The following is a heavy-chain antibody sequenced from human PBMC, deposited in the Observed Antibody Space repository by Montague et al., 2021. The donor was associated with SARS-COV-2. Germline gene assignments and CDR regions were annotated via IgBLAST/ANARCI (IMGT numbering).Heavy chain of an antibody. CDR2: IYDSGST. J-gene: IGHJ4*02. D-gene: IGHD4-17*01. Sequence: SETLSLTRIVSGSSVRSYYWSWIRQPPGKGLEWIGCIYDSGSTNYNPSLKSRVTISVDTSKNQFSLKLSSVTAADTAVYYCARENTVTTFGGPYYVDSWGQGTLVTVSA. CDR1: GSSVRSYY. V-gene: IGHV4-59*02. CDR3: ARENTVTTFGGPYYVDS.